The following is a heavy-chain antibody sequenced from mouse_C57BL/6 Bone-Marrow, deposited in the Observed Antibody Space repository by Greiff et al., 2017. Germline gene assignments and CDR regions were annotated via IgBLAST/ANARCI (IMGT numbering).Heavy chain of an antibody. J-gene: IGHJ2*01. Sequence: EVKLVESGAELVRPGASVKLSCTASGFNIKDDYMHWVKQRPEQGLEWIGWIDPENGDTEYDSKFPGKGTITEDTSSNTAYLQLSILTSEDTAVYDCSTSYYGSYFDYWGQGTTLTVSS. CDR1: GFNIKDDY. D-gene: IGHD1-1*01. V-gene: IGHV14-4*01. CDR2: IDPENGDT. CDR3: STSYYGSYFDY.